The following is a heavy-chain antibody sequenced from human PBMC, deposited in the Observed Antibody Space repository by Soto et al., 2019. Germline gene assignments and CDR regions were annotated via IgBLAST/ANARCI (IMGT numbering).Heavy chain of an antibody. D-gene: IGHD3-3*01. CDR1: GFTFSSYA. CDR3: ARDGIRKYYDFWSGYRTAGFGMDV. V-gene: IGHV3-30-3*01. CDR2: ISYDGSNK. Sequence: GGSLRLSCAASGFTFSSYAMHWVRQAPGKGLEWVAVISYDGSNKYYADSVKGRFTISRDNSKNTLYLQMNSLRAEDTAVYYCARDGIRKYYDFWSGYRTAGFGMDVWGQGTTVTVSS. J-gene: IGHJ6*02.